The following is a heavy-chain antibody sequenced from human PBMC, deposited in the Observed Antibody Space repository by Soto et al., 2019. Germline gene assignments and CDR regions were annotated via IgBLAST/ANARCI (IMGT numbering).Heavy chain of an antibody. CDR2: IYLHGTT. Sequence: SETLSLTCTVSGDSISTDWWWSWVRQPPGKGLEWIGEIYLHGTTKYSPSLESRVTVSADTSNNQFSLRLSSVTAADTAVYYCARGHTYTWHYWSQGTLVTVSS. D-gene: IGHD1-20*01. CDR1: GDSISTDWW. J-gene: IGHJ4*02. V-gene: IGHV4-4*02. CDR3: ARGHTYTWHY.